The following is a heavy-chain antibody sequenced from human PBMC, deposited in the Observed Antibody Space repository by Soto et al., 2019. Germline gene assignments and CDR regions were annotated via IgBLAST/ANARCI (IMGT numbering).Heavy chain of an antibody. CDR3: ANPSHHYDSSAHPVG. D-gene: IGHD3-22*01. Sequence: GGSLRLSCAASGFTFSSYAMSWVRQAAGKGPEWVSGISGSGGSTYYADSVKGRFTISRDNSKNTLYLQMNSLRAEDTAVYYCANPSHHYDSSAHPVGWGQGTLVTVSS. CDR1: GFTFSSYA. V-gene: IGHV3-23*01. CDR2: ISGSGGST. J-gene: IGHJ4*02.